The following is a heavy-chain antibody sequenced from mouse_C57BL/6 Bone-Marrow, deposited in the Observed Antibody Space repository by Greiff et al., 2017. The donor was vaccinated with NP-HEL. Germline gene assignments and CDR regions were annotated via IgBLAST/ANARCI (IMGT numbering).Heavy chain of an antibody. CDR1: GYTFTNYW. Sequence: VKLQQSGAELVRPGTSVKMSCKASGYTFTNYWIGWAKQRPGHGLEWIGDIYPGGGYTNYNEKFKGKATLTADKSSSTAYMQFSSLTSEDSAIYYCARYYGSSYGGYAMDYWGQGTSVTVSS. J-gene: IGHJ4*01. CDR3: ARYYGSSYGGYAMDY. CDR2: IYPGGGYT. V-gene: IGHV1-63*01. D-gene: IGHD1-1*01.